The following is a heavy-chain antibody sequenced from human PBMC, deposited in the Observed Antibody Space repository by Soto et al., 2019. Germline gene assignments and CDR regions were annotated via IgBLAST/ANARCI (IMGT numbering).Heavy chain of an antibody. V-gene: IGHV4-38-2*02. CDR1: GYLINSGYS. Sequence: PSETLSLTCKVSGYLINSGYSWGWIRQSPGKGLEWIGSTSYDGKSYYKPSLKSRVVMSVDLANNQFSLRLRSVTAADTAVYYCARDLSGGYQTFYFDYWGQGTPVTVSS. CDR2: TSYDGKS. J-gene: IGHJ4*01. D-gene: IGHD3-22*01. CDR3: ARDLSGGYQTFYFDY.